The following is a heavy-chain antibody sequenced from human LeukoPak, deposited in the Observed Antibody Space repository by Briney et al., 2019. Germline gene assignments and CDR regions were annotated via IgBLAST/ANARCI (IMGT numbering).Heavy chain of an antibody. J-gene: IGHJ3*02. V-gene: IGHV4-61*01. Sequence: SETLSLTCTVSGDSISRNYWSRYYWSWIRQPPGKGLEWIGYIYYSGSTNYNPSLKSRVTISLDTSKNEFSLTLTSVTAADTAVYYCARQGSGGRAFDIWGQGTMVTVSS. CDR3: ARQGSGGRAFDI. CDR1: GDSISRNYWSRYY. D-gene: IGHD1-26*01. CDR2: IYYSGST.